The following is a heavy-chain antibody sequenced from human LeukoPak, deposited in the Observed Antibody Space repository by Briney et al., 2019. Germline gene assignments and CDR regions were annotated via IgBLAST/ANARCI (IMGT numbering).Heavy chain of an antibody. J-gene: IGHJ3*01. V-gene: IGHV3-7*01. CDR1: GFTFSKYW. Sequence: GGSPRLSCAASGFTFSKYWMTWVRQAPGKGLEWVANIKQDGSEIYYVDSVRGRFTISRDDAKNSLYLQMNSLRAEDTAVYYCARDKEEMVRAPYAFGLWGQGTMVTVSS. CDR2: IKQDGSEI. CDR3: ARDKEEMVRAPYAFGL. D-gene: IGHD3-10*01.